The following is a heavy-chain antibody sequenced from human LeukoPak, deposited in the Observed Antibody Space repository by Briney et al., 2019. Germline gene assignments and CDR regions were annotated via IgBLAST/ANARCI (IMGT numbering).Heavy chain of an antibody. D-gene: IGHD3-10*01. Sequence: PGGSLRLSCAASGFTFSSYSMNWVRQAPGKGLEWVSSISSSSSYIYYADSVKGRFTISRDNAKNSLYLQMNSLRAEDTAVYYCARVQAYGSGSYSLYYYYMDVWGKGTTVTISS. CDR2: ISSSSSYI. J-gene: IGHJ6*03. V-gene: IGHV3-21*01. CDR1: GFTFSSYS. CDR3: ARVQAYGSGSYSLYYYYMDV.